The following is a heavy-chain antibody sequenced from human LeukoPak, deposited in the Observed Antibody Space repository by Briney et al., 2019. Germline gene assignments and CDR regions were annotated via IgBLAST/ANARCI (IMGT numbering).Heavy chain of an antibody. V-gene: IGHV3-21*01. CDR2: ISSSSSYI. Sequence: GGSLRLSCAASGFTFSSYGMHWVRQAPGKGLEWVSSISSSSSYIYYADSVKGQFTISRDNAKNSLYLQMNSLRAEDTAVYYCAREGYDSVGPHRDPSSVTGTRFDYWGQGTLVTVSS. CDR1: GFTFSSYG. D-gene: IGHD6-19*01. CDR3: AREGYDSVGPHRDPSSVTGTRFDY. J-gene: IGHJ4*02.